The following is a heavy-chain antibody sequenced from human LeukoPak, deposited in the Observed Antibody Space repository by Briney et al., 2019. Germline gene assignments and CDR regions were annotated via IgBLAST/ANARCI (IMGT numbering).Heavy chain of an antibody. V-gene: IGHV3-23*01. CDR3: TTESPTVGKFGL. CDR2: VSGSGGST. J-gene: IGHJ4*02. CDR1: GFTFNNFA. D-gene: IGHD1-26*01. Sequence: PGGSLRLSCAGSGFTFNNFAMSWVRQAPGRGPEWVSAVSGSGGSTSYADSVKGRFTISRDNSKNTLFLQMNSLRAEDTAVYFCTTESPTVGKFGLWGQGTLVTVSS.